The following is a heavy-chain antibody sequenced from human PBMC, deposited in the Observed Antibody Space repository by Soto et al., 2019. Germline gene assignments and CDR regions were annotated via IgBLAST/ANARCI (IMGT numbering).Heavy chain of an antibody. J-gene: IGHJ4*02. CDR2: ISSYGADR. V-gene: IGHV3-64D*06. CDR1: GFTFNSYA. Sequence: EVQLVESGGTLVQPGGSLRLSGSAPGFTFNSYALHWVRQAPGKGLELFSAISSYGADRYYADSVKGRFAISRDNSKNTLYLQMSSLRAEDTALYYCVKEGYMRSDWYGQFDYWGQGALVTVSS. D-gene: IGHD6-19*01. CDR3: VKEGYMRSDWYGQFDY.